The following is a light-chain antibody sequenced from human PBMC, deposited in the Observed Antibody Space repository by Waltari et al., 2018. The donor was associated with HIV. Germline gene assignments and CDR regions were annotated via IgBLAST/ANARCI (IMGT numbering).Light chain of an antibody. CDR3: SSFTNTKTVI. CDR2: RNN. CDR1: SSNIGSTS. J-gene: IGLJ2*01. V-gene: IGLV1-47*01. Sequence: QSVLTQPPSASGTPGQRVTISCSGSSSNIGSTSVYWYQQLPGMAPKLLIYRNNQRPSGVPDRFSGSKSGTSASLAISGLRPEDEADYYCSSFTNTKTVIFGGGTRVTVL.